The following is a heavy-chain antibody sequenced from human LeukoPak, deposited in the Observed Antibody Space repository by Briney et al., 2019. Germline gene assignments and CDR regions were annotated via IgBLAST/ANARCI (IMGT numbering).Heavy chain of an antibody. CDR3: ARGLGTNYGGYCTGGSCPVY. D-gene: IGHD2-15*01. CDR1: GFTFSSYA. Sequence: GGSLRLSCAASGFTFSSYAMSWVRQAPGKGLEWVSAISGSGGSTYYADSVKGRFTISRDNSKNTLYLQMNSLRVKDTAVYYCARGLGTNYGGYCTGGSCPVYWGQGTLVTVSS. V-gene: IGHV3-23*01. J-gene: IGHJ4*02. CDR2: ISGSGGST.